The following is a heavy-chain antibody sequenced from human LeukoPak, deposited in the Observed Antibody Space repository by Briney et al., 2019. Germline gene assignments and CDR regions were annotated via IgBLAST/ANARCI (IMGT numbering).Heavy chain of an antibody. V-gene: IGHV3-23*01. CDR1: GFTFSSYA. CDR3: AKGTRIAVAGNVDY. D-gene: IGHD6-19*01. Sequence: PGGSLRLSCAASGFTFSSYAMSWVRQAPGKGLEWVSAISGSGGSTYYADSVKGRFTISRDNSKNTLYLQMNSLRAEDTAVYYCAKGTRIAVAGNVDYWGQGTLVTVSS. J-gene: IGHJ4*02. CDR2: ISGSGGST.